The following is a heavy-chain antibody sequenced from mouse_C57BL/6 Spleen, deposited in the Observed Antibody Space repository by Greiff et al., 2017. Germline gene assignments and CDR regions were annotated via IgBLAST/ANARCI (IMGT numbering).Heavy chain of an antibody. V-gene: IGHV3-6*01. CDR2: ISYDGSN. CDR3: AHGSNYYGSSSDYYAMDY. J-gene: IGHJ4*01. Sequence: EVQLVESGPGLVKPSQSLSLTCSVTGYSITSGYYWNWIRQFPGNKLEWMGYISYDGSNNYNPSLKNRISITRDTSKNQFFLKLNSVTTEDTATYYCAHGSNYYGSSSDYYAMDYWGQGTSVTVSS. CDR1: GYSITSGYY. D-gene: IGHD1-1*01.